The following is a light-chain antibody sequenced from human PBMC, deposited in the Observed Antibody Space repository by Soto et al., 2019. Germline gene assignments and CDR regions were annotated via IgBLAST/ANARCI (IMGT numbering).Light chain of an antibody. CDR2: GAS. J-gene: IGKJ1*01. V-gene: IGKV3-15*01. CDR3: QQYNNWPRT. Sequence: EIVMTQSPATLSVSPGERATLSCRASQSVNSNLAWYQQKPGQAPMLLIYGASTRATGIPARFSGSGAGAEFTLTLSRLQSEEFAVYYCQQYNNWPRTFGQGTKVEIK. CDR1: QSVNSN.